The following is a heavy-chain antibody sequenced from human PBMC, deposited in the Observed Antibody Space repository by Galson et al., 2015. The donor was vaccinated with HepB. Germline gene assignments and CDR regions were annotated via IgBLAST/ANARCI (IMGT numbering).Heavy chain of an antibody. CDR1: GFTFSNYW. CDR3: ARDGLWLGESSYYFDY. CDR2: IKQDGSEK. D-gene: IGHD3-10*01. J-gene: IGHJ4*02. Sequence: SLRLSCAASGFTFSNYWMSWVRQAPGKGLEWVVNIKQDGSEKYYVDSVKGRFTISRDNAKNSLYLQMNSLRAEDTAVYFCARDGLWLGESSYYFDYWGQGTLVTVSS. V-gene: IGHV3-7*03.